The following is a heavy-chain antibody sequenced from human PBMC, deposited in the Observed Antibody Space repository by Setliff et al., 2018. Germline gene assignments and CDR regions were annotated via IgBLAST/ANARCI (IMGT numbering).Heavy chain of an antibody. V-gene: IGHV1-58*02. CDR3: AAPTGYSSGWYDAFDI. D-gene: IGHD6-19*01. CDR1: GGTFSSYA. CDR2: IVVGSGNT. Sequence: GAAVKVSCKASGGTFSSYAISWVRQAPGQGLEWIGWIVVGSGNTNYAQKFQERVTITRDMSTSTAYMELSSLRSEDTAVYYCAAPTGYSSGWYDAFDIWGQGTMVTVSS. J-gene: IGHJ3*02.